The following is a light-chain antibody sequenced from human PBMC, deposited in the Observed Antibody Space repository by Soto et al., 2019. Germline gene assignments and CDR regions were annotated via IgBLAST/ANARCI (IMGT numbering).Light chain of an antibody. CDR3: QHYQGGHPIA. V-gene: IGKV3-20*01. J-gene: IGKJ5*01. CDR2: DVF. CDR1: QSVSAR. Sequence: IVLTQSPDTLSLSPGESATLACRASQSVSARLAWYKHKPGQPPRLLISDVFNRASGVAERFSGSGSETDFTLIIRRLEPEDSALYYCQHYQGGHPIAFGQGTRLEI.